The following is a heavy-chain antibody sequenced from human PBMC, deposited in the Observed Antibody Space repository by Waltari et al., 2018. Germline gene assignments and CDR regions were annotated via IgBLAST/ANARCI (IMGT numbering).Heavy chain of an antibody. CDR2: INHSGST. Sequence: QVQLQQWGAGLLKPSETLSLTCAVYGGSFSGYYWSWIRQPPGKGLEWIGEINHSGSTNYNPSLKGRVTISVDTSKNQFSLKLSSVTAADTAVYYCARGTRYYDFWSGYFQPHYFNYWGQGTLVTVSS. CDR1: GGSFSGYY. D-gene: IGHD3-3*01. J-gene: IGHJ4*02. CDR3: ARGTRYYDFWSGYFQPHYFNY. V-gene: IGHV4-34*01.